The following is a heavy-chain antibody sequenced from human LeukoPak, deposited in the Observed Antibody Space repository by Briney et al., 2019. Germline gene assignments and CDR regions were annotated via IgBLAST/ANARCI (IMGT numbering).Heavy chain of an antibody. Sequence: SETLSLTCTASGGSISNYYWSWIRQPPGKGLEGIGSINYSGSTKYNPSLKHRVTISGDTSKNQFTLKLSSVTAADTAVYYCARVHSSGWGQFDYWGQGTLVTVSS. CDR1: GGSISNYY. D-gene: IGHD6-19*01. CDR2: INYSGST. CDR3: ARVHSSGWGQFDY. V-gene: IGHV4-59*01. J-gene: IGHJ4*02.